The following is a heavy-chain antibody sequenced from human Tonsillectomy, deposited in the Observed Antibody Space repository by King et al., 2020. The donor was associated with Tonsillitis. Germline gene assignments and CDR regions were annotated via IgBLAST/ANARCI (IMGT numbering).Heavy chain of an antibody. D-gene: IGHD3-3*01. CDR2: IYPGDSDT. J-gene: IGHJ3*01. V-gene: IGHV5-51*03. CDR1: GYSFTSYW. Sequence: VQLVESGAEVKKPGESLKISCKGSGYSFTSYWIGWVRQMPGKGLEWMGIIYPGDSDTRYSPSFQVQVTISADKSISTAYLPWSSLKASDTAMYYCASGRPGRRGLYDFWVWGQGTMVTVSS. CDR3: ASGRPGRRGLYDFWV.